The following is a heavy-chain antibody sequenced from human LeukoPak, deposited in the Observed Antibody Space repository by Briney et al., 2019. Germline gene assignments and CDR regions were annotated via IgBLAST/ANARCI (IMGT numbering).Heavy chain of an antibody. J-gene: IGHJ4*02. CDR2: IIPNSGGT. Sequence: ASVKVSCKASGGTFSSYAISWVRQAPGQGLEWMGRIIPNSGGTNYAQKFQGRVTMTRDTSISTAYMELSRLRSDDTAVYYCARVVRDGYKTYYFDYWGQGTLVTVSS. CDR3: ARVVRDGYKTYYFDY. D-gene: IGHD5-24*01. CDR1: GGTFSSYA. V-gene: IGHV1-2*02.